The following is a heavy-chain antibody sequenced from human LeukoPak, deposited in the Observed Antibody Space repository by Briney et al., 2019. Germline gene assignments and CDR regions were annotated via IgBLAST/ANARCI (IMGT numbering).Heavy chain of an antibody. D-gene: IGHD1-1*01. CDR1: GGSFSGYY. CDR3: ARDLELERNRWNYFES. CDR2: INHSGST. V-gene: IGHV4-34*01. J-gene: IGHJ4*02. Sequence: PSETLSLTCAVYGGSFSGYYWSWIRQPPGKGLEWIGEINHSGSTNYNPSLKSRVTISVDTSKNQFSLKLSSVTAADTALYYCARDLELERNRWNYFESWGQGALVTVSS.